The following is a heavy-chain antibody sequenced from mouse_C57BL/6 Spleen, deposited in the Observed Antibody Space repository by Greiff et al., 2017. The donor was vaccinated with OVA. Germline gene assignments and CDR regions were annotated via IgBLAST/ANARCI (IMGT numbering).Heavy chain of an antibody. Sequence: QVQLQQPGAELVKPGASVKMSCKASGYTFTSYWITWVKQRPGQGLEWIGDIYPGSGSTNYNEKFKSKATLTVDTSSSTAYMQLSSLTSEDSAVYYCAREYYGSSSYYAMDYWGQGTSVTVSS. D-gene: IGHD1-1*01. CDR2: IYPGSGST. CDR3: AREYYGSSSYYAMDY. V-gene: IGHV1-55*01. J-gene: IGHJ4*01. CDR1: GYTFTSYW.